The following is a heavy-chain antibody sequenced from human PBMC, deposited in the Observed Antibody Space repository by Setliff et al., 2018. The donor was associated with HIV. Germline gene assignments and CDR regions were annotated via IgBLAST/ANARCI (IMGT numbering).Heavy chain of an antibody. D-gene: IGHD6-13*01. V-gene: IGHV4-34*01. J-gene: IGHJ6*03. CDR3: ARHRDPPGTSWIYYYYYMDL. Sequence: TLSLTCAVYGGSFSGYYWSWIRQPPGKGLEWIGEINHSGSTNYNPSLKSRVTISVDTSKNQFSLKLSSVTAADTGVYYCARHRDPPGTSWIYYYYYMDLWGEGTTVTVSS. CDR2: INHSGST. CDR1: GGSFSGYY.